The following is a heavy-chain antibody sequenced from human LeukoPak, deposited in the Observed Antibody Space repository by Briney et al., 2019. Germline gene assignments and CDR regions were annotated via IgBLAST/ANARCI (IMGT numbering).Heavy chain of an antibody. Sequence: PSETLSLTCTVSGASITSGGYYWSWIRQQPQRGLEWLGYLYYTGSSFYNPSLKSRVTISVGTSENQFSLNLNSVTAADTAVYYCATKPGYCSGGSCYSQNGNWFYPWGQGTLVTVSS. V-gene: IGHV4-31*03. CDR3: ATKPGYCSGGSCYSQNGNWFYP. CDR1: GASITSGGYY. D-gene: IGHD2-15*01. J-gene: IGHJ5*02. CDR2: LYYTGSS.